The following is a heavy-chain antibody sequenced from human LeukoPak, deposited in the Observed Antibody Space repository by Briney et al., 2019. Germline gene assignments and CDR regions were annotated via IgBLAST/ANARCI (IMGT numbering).Heavy chain of an antibody. CDR2: ISSSGTYI. V-gene: IGHV3-21*01. Sequence: NPGGSLRLSCAASGFTFSSYNMNWVRQAPGKGLEWVSSISSSGTYIYYADSVRGRFTISRDNAKNSLYLQLNNLRADDTAVYYCARDGGPRFYYFDYWGQGTLVTVFS. CDR3: ARDGGPRFYYFDY. D-gene: IGHD4-23*01. J-gene: IGHJ4*02. CDR1: GFTFSSYN.